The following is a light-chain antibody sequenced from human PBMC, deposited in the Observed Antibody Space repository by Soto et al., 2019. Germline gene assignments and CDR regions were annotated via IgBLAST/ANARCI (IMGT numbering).Light chain of an antibody. CDR1: TSDVGGYNF. CDR2: EVS. J-gene: IGLJ2*01. V-gene: IGLV2-14*01. Sequence: QSALTQPASVSGSPGQSITISCTPITSDVGGYNFVSWYQQYPGKAPKVMIYEVSNRPSGVSNRFSGSKSGNTASLTISGLQAEDEADYYCSSYTSSSTLVVFGGGTQLTVL. CDR3: SSYTSSSTLVV.